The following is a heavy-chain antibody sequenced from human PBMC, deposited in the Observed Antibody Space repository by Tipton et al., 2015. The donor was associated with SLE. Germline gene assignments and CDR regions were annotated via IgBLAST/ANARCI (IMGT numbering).Heavy chain of an antibody. CDR2: INPVSGGT. CDR1: GYTFIDYH. J-gene: IGHJ4*02. D-gene: IGHD5-12*01. CDR3: ARGGGYDLDF. V-gene: IGHV1-2*02. Sequence: QLVQSGAEVKKPGASVKVSCKASGYTFIDYHIHWVRQAPGQGLEWMGWINPVSGGTHYPQKFRGRATMTRDTSTTTAYLELTGLTSGDTAVYYCARGGGYDLDFWGQGTPVTVSS.